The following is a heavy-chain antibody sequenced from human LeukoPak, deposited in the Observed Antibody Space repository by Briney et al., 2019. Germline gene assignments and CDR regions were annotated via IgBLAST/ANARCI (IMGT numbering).Heavy chain of an antibody. V-gene: IGHV1-8*01. J-gene: IGHJ5*02. Sequence: ASVKVSFKASGYTFTSYDINWVRQATGQGLEWMGWMNPNSGNTGYAQKFQGRVTMPRNTSRSTAYMELSSLISEDTAVYSCARGQASGSYFSPWFAPWGQRTLVTVSS. D-gene: IGHD6-19*01. CDR3: ARGQASGSYFSPWFAP. CDR1: GYTFTSYD. CDR2: MNPNSGNT.